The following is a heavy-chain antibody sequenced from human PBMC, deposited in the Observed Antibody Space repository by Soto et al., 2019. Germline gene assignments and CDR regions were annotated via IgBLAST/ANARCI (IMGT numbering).Heavy chain of an antibody. D-gene: IGHD6-6*01. CDR2: INANNGNT. CDR1: GYTFTSYG. V-gene: IGHV1-18*01. J-gene: IGHJ5*02. CDR3: ARASIAARRGLSWFDP. Sequence: ASVKVSCKASGYTFTSYGINWVRQAPGQGLEWMGWINANNGNTNYAQKLQGRVTMTRNTSKSTAYMELSSLRSEDTAVYYCARASIAARRGLSWFDPWGQGTLVTVSS.